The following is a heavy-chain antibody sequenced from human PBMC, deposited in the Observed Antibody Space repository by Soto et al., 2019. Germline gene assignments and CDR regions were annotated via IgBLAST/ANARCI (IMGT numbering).Heavy chain of an antibody. CDR3: TRDLARGYSSGWYFSGFVY. CDR1: GFTFGDYA. CDR2: IRSKAYGGTT. Sequence: EVQLVESGGGLVQPGRSLRLSCTASGFTFGDYAMSWFRQAPGKGLEWVGFIRSKAYGGTTEYAASVKGRFTISRDDSKSIAYLQMNSLKTEDTAVYYCTRDLARGYSSGWYFSGFVYWGQGTLVTVSS. J-gene: IGHJ4*02. D-gene: IGHD6-19*01. V-gene: IGHV3-49*03.